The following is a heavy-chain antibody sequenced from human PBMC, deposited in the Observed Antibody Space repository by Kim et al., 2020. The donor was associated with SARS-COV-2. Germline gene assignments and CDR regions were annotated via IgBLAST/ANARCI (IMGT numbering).Heavy chain of an antibody. D-gene: IGHD1-7*01. CDR3: ATRTTLNNFNF. CDR1: GLTFSNYE. Sequence: GGSLRLSCAASGLTFSNYEMNWVRQAPGKGLEWISYISSSGSTIYYADSVKGRFTISRDSAENSLYLQMSSLRVEDTAVYYCATRTTLNNFNFWGQGTMVTVS. CDR2: ISSSGSTI. V-gene: IGHV3-48*03. J-gene: IGHJ3*01.